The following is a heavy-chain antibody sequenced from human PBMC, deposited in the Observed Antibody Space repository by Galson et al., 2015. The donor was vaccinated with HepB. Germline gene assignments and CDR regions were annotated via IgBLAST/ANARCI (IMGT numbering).Heavy chain of an antibody. J-gene: IGHJ3*02. CDR1: GFTFSSSA. CDR2: ISYDGSNN. V-gene: IGHV3-30-3*01. Sequence: SLRLSCAASGFTFSSSAMHWVRQAPGKGLEWVAVISYDGSNNYYADSVKGRLTISRDSSKNTLCLPMNSLRVEDTAVYSCARDGVYDSSAHRAFDIWGQGTVVTVSS. CDR3: ARDGVYDSSAHRAFDI. D-gene: IGHD3-22*01.